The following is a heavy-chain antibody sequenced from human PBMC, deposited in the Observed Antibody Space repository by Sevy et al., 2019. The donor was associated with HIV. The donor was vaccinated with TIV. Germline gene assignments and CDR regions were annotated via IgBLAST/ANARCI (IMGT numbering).Heavy chain of an antibody. CDR2: ISWNSGSI. V-gene: IGHV3-9*01. CDR1: GFTFDDYA. J-gene: IGHJ4*02. D-gene: IGHD2-15*01. CDR3: AKALLDRGYCSGGSCSQLLFDY. Sequence: GGSLRLSCAASGFTFDDYAMHWVRQAPGKGLEWVSGISWNSGSIGYEDSVKGRFTISRDNAKNSLYLQMNSLRAEDTALYYCAKALLDRGYCSGGSCSQLLFDYWGQGTLVTVSS.